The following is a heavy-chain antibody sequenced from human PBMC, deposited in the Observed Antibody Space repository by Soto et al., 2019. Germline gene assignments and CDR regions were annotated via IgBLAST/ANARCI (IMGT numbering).Heavy chain of an antibody. V-gene: IGHV3-48*01. CDR3: ARDHPSGDV. D-gene: IGHD3-10*01. CDR1: GFTFSSYS. Sequence: PGGSLRLSCAASGFTFSSYSMNWVRQAPGKGLEWVSYISSSSSTIYYADSVKGRFTISRDNAKNSLYLQMNSLRAEDTAVYYCARDHPSGDVWGKGTTVTVSS. J-gene: IGHJ6*04. CDR2: ISSSSSTI.